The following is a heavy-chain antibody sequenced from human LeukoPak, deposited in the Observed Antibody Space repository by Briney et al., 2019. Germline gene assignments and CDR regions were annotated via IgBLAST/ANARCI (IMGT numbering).Heavy chain of an antibody. CDR2: IYYSGST. J-gene: IGHJ5*02. CDR1: GGSISSYY. Sequence: SETLSLTCTVSGGSISSYYWSWIRQPPGKGLEWIGYIYYSGSTNYNSSLKSRVTISVDTSKNQFSLKLSSVTAADTAVYYCARGGSQTRLFMVRDNWFDPWGQGTLVTVSS. V-gene: IGHV4-59*01. D-gene: IGHD3-10*01. CDR3: ARGGSQTRLFMVRDNWFDP.